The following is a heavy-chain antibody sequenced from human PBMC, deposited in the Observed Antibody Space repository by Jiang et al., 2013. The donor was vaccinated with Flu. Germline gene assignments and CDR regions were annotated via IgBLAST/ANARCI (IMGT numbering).Heavy chain of an antibody. V-gene: IGHV3-30*18. CDR3: AKTPWIQLLDSYFDY. J-gene: IGHJ4*02. D-gene: IGHD5-18*01. CDR1: GFTFSSYG. Sequence: LESGGGVVQPGGSLRLSCAASGFTFSSYGMHWVRQAPGKGLEWVAVISYDGSNKYYADSVKGRFTIPRDNSKSTLYLQMNSLRAEDTAVYYCAKTPWIQLLDSYFDYWGQGTLVTVSS. CDR2: ISYDGSNK.